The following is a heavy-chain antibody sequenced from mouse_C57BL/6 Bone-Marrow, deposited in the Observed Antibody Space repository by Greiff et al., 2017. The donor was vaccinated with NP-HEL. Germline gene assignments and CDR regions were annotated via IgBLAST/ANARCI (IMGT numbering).Heavy chain of an antibody. CDR2: SHPSDSDT. D-gene: IGHD2-4*01. CDR1: GYTFTSYW. Sequence: VQLQQPGAELVKPGASVKVSCKASGYTFTSYWMHRVKQRPGQGLEWLGRSHPSDSDTNYNQQFKGKATLTVDKSSRTAYMQLSSLTSEDSAVYFCAIKVYYDYWYFDVWGTGTTLTVPS. CDR3: AIKVYYDYWYFDV. V-gene: IGHV1-74*01. J-gene: IGHJ1*03.